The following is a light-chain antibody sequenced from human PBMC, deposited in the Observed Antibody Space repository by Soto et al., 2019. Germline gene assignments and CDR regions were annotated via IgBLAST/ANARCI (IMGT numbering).Light chain of an antibody. CDR3: QQYGSSPYT. Sequence: EIVLTQSPGTLSLSPGERATLSCRASQSVSSTYLAWYQQKPGQAPRLLIYGASIRATGVPDRFSGSGSGKDLTLTISRLEPEDFAVYYCQQYGSSPYTFGQGTKLEIK. CDR1: QSVSSTY. V-gene: IGKV3-20*01. J-gene: IGKJ2*01. CDR2: GAS.